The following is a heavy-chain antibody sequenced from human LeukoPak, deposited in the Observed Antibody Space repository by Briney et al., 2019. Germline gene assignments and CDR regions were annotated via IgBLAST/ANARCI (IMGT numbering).Heavy chain of an antibody. Sequence: ASVKVSCKASGYTFTGYYMHWVRQAPGQGLEWMGWINPNSGGTNYAQKFQGRVTMTRDTSISTAYMELSRLRSDDTAVYYCARDLMLALYNWFEPCGQGTLVTVSS. V-gene: IGHV1-2*02. CDR1: GYTFTGYY. CDR3: ARDLMLALYNWFEP. CDR2: INPNSGGT. J-gene: IGHJ5*02. D-gene: IGHD2-8*01.